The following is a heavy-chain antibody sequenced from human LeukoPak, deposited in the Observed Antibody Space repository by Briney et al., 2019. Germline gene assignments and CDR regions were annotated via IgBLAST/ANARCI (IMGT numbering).Heavy chain of an antibody. J-gene: IGHJ2*01. D-gene: IGHD3-22*01. CDR1: GGTFSSYA. CDR3: ARRVSRSYYDSSGYGGWYFDL. V-gene: IGHV1-69*01. CDR2: IIPIFGTA. Sequence: ASVKVSCKASGGTFSSYAISRVRQAPGQGLEWMGGIIPIFGTANYAQKFQGRVTITADESTSTAYMELSSLRSEDTAVYYCARRVSRSYYDSSGYGGWYFDLWGRGTLVTVSS.